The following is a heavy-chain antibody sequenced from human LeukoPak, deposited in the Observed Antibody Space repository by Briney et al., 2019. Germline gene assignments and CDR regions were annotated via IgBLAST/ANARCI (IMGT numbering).Heavy chain of an antibody. V-gene: IGHV1-69*05. D-gene: IGHD5-24*01. CDR3: ARAVEMATIGAFDI. CDR1: GYTFTSYD. Sequence: SVKVSCKASGYTFTSYDINWVRQATGQGLEWMGGIIPIFGTANYAQKFQGRVTITTDESTSTAYMELSSLRSEDTAVYYCARAVEMATIGAFDIWGQGTMVTVSS. CDR2: IIPIFGTA. J-gene: IGHJ3*02.